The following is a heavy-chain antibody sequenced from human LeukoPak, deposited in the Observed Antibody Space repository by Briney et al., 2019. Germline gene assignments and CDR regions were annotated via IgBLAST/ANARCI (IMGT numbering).Heavy chain of an antibody. J-gene: IGHJ4*02. V-gene: IGHV3-33*01. CDR3: ARAPAWPYCSSTSCLRPGIDY. D-gene: IGHD2-2*01. Sequence: GGSLRLSCAASGFTFSSYGMHWVRQAPGKGLEWVAVIWYDGSNKYYADSVKGRFTISRDNSKNTLYLQMNSPRAEDTAVYYCARAPAWPYCSSTSCLRPGIDYWGQGTLVTVSS. CDR1: GFTFSSYG. CDR2: IWYDGSNK.